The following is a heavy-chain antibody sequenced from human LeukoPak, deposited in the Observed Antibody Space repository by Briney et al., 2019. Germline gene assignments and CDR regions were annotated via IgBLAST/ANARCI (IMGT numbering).Heavy chain of an antibody. CDR1: GFTFRSHA. CDR2: IYENGGTT. CDR3: AKDFRIGYSAHFDY. Sequence: RGSLRLSCVGSGFTFRSHAMSWVRQAPEKGLEFVSGIYENGGTTYYADSVKGRFSISRDNSKNTLYLQMDSLRGEDTAVYYCAKDFRIGYSAHFDYWGQGALVTVSS. J-gene: IGHJ4*02. V-gene: IGHV3-23*01. D-gene: IGHD2-21*01.